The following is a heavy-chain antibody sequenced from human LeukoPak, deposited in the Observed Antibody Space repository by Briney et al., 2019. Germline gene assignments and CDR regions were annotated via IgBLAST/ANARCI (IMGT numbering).Heavy chain of an antibody. Sequence: SETLSLTCTGSGCSISSYYWSWLRQPPGKGLEWIGYIYYSGSTNYNPSLKSRVTISVDTSKNQFSLKLRSVTAADTAVYYCARVTGYVIEDNFDYWGQGTLVTVSS. V-gene: IGHV4-59*01. D-gene: IGHD2-15*01. CDR3: ARVTGYVIEDNFDY. CDR1: GCSISSYY. CDR2: IYYSGST. J-gene: IGHJ4*02.